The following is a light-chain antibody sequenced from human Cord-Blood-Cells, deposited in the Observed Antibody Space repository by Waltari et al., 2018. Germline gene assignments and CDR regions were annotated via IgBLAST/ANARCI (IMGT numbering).Light chain of an antibody. J-gene: IGLJ3*02. CDR1: SSDVGSYNL. CDR3: CSYAGSSTLV. V-gene: IGLV2-23*02. CDR2: EVS. Sequence: QSALTQPASVSGSPGQSTTISCTGTSSDVGSYNLVSWYQQHPGKAPKLMIYEVSKRPSGVSNRCSGSKSGNTASLTISGLQAEDEADYYCCSYAGSSTLVFGGGTKLTVL.